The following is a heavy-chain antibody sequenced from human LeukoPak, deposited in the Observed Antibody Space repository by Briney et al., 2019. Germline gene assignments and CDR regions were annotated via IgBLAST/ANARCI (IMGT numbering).Heavy chain of an antibody. D-gene: IGHD6-13*01. CDR2: ISGSGGST. J-gene: IGHJ5*02. CDR3: ANHFSWYEVNGWFDP. CDR1: GFTFSSYA. Sequence: GGSLRLSCAASGFTFSSYAVSWVRQAPGKGLEWVSDISGSGGSTYYADSVKGRFTISRDNSKNTLYLQMNSLRAEDTAVYYCANHFSWYEVNGWFDPWGQGTLVTVSS. V-gene: IGHV3-23*01.